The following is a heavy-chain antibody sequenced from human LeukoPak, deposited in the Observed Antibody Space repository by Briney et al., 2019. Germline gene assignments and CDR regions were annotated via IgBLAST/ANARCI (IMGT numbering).Heavy chain of an antibody. CDR3: ARGGPYYYGSGSYPYFDY. CDR1: GGSISTSSYY. V-gene: IGHV4-39*07. J-gene: IGHJ4*02. CDR2: VYYSGNT. D-gene: IGHD3-10*01. Sequence: SETLSLTCNVSGGSISTSSYYWGWVRQPPGKGPEWIGSVYYSGNTYYSPSLKSRVTISVDTSKNQFSLKLSSVTAADTAVYYCARGGPYYYGSGSYPYFDYWGQGTLVTVSS.